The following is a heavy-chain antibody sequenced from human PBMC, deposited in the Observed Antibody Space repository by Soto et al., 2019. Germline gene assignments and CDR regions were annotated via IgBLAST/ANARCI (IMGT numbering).Heavy chain of an antibody. V-gene: IGHV4-61*01. D-gene: IGHD4-17*01. J-gene: IGHJ5*02. CDR1: GGNVSSGSYY. CDR3: ARDLYGEGWFDP. CDR2: IYYSGST. Sequence: SETLSLTSPVSGGNVSSGSYYWSWIRQPPGKGLEWIGYIYYSGSTNYNPSLKSRVTISVDTSKNQFSLKLSSVTAADTAVYYCARDLYGEGWFDPWGQGTLVTVSS.